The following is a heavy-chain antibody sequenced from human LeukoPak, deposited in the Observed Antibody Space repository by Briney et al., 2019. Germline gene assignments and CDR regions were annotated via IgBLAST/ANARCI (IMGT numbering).Heavy chain of an antibody. D-gene: IGHD3-22*01. CDR1: GFTFSSYA. J-gene: IGHJ4*02. V-gene: IGHV3-23*01. Sequence: GGSLRLSCAASGFTFSSYAMSWVRQAPGKGLEWVSAISGSGGSTYYADSVKGRFTISGDNSKNTLYLQMNSLRAEDTAVYYCAKRGSSGYKIFDYWGQGTLVTVSS. CDR3: AKRGSSGYKIFDY. CDR2: ISGSGGST.